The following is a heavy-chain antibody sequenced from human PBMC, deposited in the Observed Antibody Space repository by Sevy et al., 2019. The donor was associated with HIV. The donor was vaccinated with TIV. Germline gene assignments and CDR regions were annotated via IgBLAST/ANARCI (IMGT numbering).Heavy chain of an antibody. D-gene: IGHD3-10*01. J-gene: IGHJ4*02. CDR1: GILYSHYW. CDR3: ARDYYGSAD. V-gene: IGHV3-7*01. Sequence: GGSLRLSCVASGILYSHYWMSWVRQAPGKGPEWVANINQDGSEKYYVDSVKGGFTISRDNAKNLLYLQMNSLRVEDTAVYYHARDYYGSADWGQGTLVTDSS. CDR2: INQDGSEK.